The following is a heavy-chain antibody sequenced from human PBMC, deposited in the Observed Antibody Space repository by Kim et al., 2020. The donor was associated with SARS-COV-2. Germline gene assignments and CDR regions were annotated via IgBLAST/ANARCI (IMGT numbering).Heavy chain of an antibody. Sequence: ASVKVSCKASGYTFTGYAIHWVRQAPGQGPEWMGWIRTANVYTKSLQRFQGRLTMTSDTSASTAYMELSSLKSEDTAVYYCARRGVGSGPYYWHFVNWG. CDR1: GYTFTGYA. D-gene: IGHD3-10*01. V-gene: IGHV1-3*04. CDR2: IRTANVYT. CDR3: ARRGVGSGPYYWHFVN. J-gene: IGHJ6*03.